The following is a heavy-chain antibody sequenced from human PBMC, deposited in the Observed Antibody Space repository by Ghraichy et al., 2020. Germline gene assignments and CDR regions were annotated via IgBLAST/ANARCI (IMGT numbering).Heavy chain of an antibody. CDR3: VRSYKDGLRHFDY. D-gene: IGHD1-14*01. CDR2: LNIDGTTV. J-gene: IGHJ4*02. Sequence: GGSLRLSCAASGFSFTDYWMHWVRQTPGRGLEWVSHLNIDGTTVNYADSVKGRFTTSRDNAKNTMYLQMISLTVEDTAVYYCVRSYKDGLRHFDYWGQGTLVTVSS. V-gene: IGHV3-74*01. CDR1: GFSFTDYW.